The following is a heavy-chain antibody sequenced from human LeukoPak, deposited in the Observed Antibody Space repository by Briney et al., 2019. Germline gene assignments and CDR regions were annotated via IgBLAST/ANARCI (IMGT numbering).Heavy chain of an antibody. CDR1: GFTFSSYG. CDR3: DKRYYGSGSHIYYYYMDV. CDR2: IRYDGSNK. D-gene: IGHD3-10*01. Sequence: GGSLRLSCAASGFTFSSYGMHWVRQAPRKGLEWVAFIRYDGSNKYYADSVKARFTISRDNSKNKLYLQMNRLRAEDTAVYYCDKRYYGSGSHIYYYYMDVWGKGTTVTVSS. J-gene: IGHJ6*03. V-gene: IGHV3-30*02.